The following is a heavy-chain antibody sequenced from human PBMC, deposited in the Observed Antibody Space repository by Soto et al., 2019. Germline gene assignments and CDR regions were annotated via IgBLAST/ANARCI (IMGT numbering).Heavy chain of an antibody. D-gene: IGHD3-9*01. CDR3: ARLDYDILTSPRDAASEY. CDR1: GYTFTSYG. CDR2: ISAYNGNT. V-gene: IGHV1-18*04. Sequence: GASVKVSCKASGYTFTSYGISWVRQAPGQGLEWMGWISAYNGNTNYAQKLQGRVTMTTDTSTSTAYMELRSLRSDDTAVYYCARLDYDILTSPRDAASEYWDQGTLVAVSS. J-gene: IGHJ4*02.